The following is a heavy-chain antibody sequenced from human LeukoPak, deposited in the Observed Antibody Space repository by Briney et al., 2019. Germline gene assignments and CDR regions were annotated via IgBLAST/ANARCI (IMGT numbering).Heavy chain of an antibody. CDR2: ISSSRTYI. CDR3: VRDGSGTYSFDH. D-gene: IGHD1-26*01. J-gene: IGHJ4*02. CDR1: GFSFNDYT. V-gene: IGHV3-21*01. Sequence: GGSLRLCCTASGFSFNDYTMNWVRQAPGKGLEWVSSISSSRTYIYYADSVKGRVTISRDNAENTLYLQMNSLRAEDTAVYYCVRDGSGTYSFDHWGQGTLVTVSS.